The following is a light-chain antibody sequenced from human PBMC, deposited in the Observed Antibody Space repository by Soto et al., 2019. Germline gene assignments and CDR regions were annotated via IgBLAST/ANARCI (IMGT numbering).Light chain of an antibody. J-gene: IGLJ2*01. CDR2: EVS. V-gene: IGLV2-14*01. CDR1: SSGVGGYNY. CDR3: SSYTRSILL. Sequence: QSALTQPASVSGSPGQSITISCTGTSSGVGGYNYVSWYQQHPGKAPKLMIYEVSNRPSGVSNRFSGSKSGNTASLTISGLQAEDEADYYCSSYTRSILLFGGGTKVTV.